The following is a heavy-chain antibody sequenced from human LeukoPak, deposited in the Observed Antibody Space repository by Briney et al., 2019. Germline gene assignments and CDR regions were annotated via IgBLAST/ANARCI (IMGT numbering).Heavy chain of an antibody. CDR1: GGSISSYY. CDR3: ARENGGYSYGLRYYYMDV. Sequence: SETLSLTCTVSGGSISSYYWSWIRQPAGKGLGWIGRIYTSGSTNYNPSLKSRVTMSGDTSKNQFSLKLSSVTAADTAVYYCARENGGYSYGLRYYYMDVWGKGTTVTISS. V-gene: IGHV4-4*07. D-gene: IGHD5-18*01. CDR2: IYTSGST. J-gene: IGHJ6*03.